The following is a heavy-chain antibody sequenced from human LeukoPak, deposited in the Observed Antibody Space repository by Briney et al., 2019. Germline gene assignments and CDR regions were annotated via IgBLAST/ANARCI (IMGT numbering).Heavy chain of an antibody. J-gene: IGHJ4*02. CDR1: GGSISSGSYY. Sequence: SETLSLTCTVSGGSISSGSYYWSWIRQPAGKGLEWIGRIYTSGSTNYNPSLKSRVTISVDTSKNQFSLKLSSVTAADTAVYYRARGRYDILTGYLGDYWGQGTLVTVSS. D-gene: IGHD3-9*01. CDR3: ARGRYDILTGYLGDY. V-gene: IGHV4-61*02. CDR2: IYTSGST.